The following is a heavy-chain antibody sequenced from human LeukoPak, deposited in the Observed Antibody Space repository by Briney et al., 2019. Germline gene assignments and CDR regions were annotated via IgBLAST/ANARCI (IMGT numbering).Heavy chain of an antibody. CDR2: INPNSAGT. J-gene: IGHJ4*02. D-gene: IGHD2-2*01. CDR1: GYTFTGYY. Sequence: GASVKVSCKASGYTFTGYYIHWVRQAPGQGPEWMGWINPNSAGTNSAHNFQDRVTLTRDTSISTAYMELSRLRSDDTAIYYCARVSPPQELLYCSSTSCYEDFDYWGQGTLVTVSS. V-gene: IGHV1-2*07. CDR3: ARVSPPQELLYCSSTSCYEDFDY.